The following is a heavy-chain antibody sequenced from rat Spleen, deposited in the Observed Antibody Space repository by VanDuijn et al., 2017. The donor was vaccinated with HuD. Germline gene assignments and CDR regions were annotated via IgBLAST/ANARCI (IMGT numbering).Heavy chain of an antibody. CDR3: AKTTVAYYYVMDA. CDR1: GYSITSGYG. V-gene: IGHV3-3*01. CDR2: INGAGST. Sequence: EVQLQESGPGLVKPSQSLSITCSVTGYSITSGYGWNWIRKFPGNKLEWMGYINGAGSTNYNPPLKSRISITRDTSKNQFFLQINSVTTEDTATYYCAKTTVAYYYVMDAWGPGASVTVSS. D-gene: IGHD1-11*01. J-gene: IGHJ4*01.